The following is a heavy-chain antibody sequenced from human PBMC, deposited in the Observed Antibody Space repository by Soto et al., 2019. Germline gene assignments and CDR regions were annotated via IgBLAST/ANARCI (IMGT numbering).Heavy chain of an antibody. CDR2: IYYSGST. CDR3: ARAGYSGYGYXDY. V-gene: IGHV4-30-4*01. CDR1: GGSISSGDYY. Sequence: QVQLQESGPGLVKPSQTLSLTCTVSGGSISSGDYYWSWIRQPPGKGLEWIGYIYYSGSTYYNPSLKSRVTISVDTSKNQFSLKLSSVTAADTXXXYCARAGYSGYGYXDYWGQGTLVTVSS. J-gene: IGHJ4*02. D-gene: IGHD5-12*01.